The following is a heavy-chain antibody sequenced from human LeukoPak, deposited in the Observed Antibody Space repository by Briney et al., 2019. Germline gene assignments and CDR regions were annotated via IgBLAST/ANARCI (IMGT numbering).Heavy chain of an antibody. Sequence: GGSLRLSCAASGLTFSLYWMSWVRQAPGKGLEWVANIKQDGSEKYYVDSVKGRFTISRDNSKNSLYLQMNSLRAEDTAVYYCAAGYSSSWLRRYYFDYWGQGTLVTVSS. J-gene: IGHJ4*02. CDR1: GLTFSLYW. CDR3: AAGYSSSWLRRYYFDY. V-gene: IGHV3-7*01. CDR2: IKQDGSEK. D-gene: IGHD6-13*01.